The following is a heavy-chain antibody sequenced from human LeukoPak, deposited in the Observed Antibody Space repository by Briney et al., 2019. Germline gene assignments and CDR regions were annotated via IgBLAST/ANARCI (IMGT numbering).Heavy chain of an antibody. CDR3: AREHYFYYLDA. CDR2: VNQGGTQK. CDR1: GFTFNTYS. J-gene: IGHJ6*03. Sequence: GGSLRLSCAVSGFTFNTYSMSWVRQAPGKGLEWVAIVNQGGTQKYYVDSVKGRFTISRDNAENSLYLQMNSLRAEDTAVYYCAREHYFYYLDAWGKGTTVTVSS. V-gene: IGHV3-7*01.